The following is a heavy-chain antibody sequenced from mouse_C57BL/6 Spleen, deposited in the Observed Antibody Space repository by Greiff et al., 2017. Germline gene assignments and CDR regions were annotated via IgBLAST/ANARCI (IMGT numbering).Heavy chain of an antibody. Sequence: QVQLQQSGAELVRPGASVTLSCKASGYTFTDYEMHWVKQTPVHGLEWIGAIDPETGGTAYNQKFKGKAILTADKSSSTASMELRSLTSEDSAFYYCTRPWLLSVDYWGQGTTLTVSS. V-gene: IGHV1-15*01. J-gene: IGHJ2*01. D-gene: IGHD2-3*01. CDR3: TRPWLLSVDY. CDR2: IDPETGGT. CDR1: GYTFTDYE.